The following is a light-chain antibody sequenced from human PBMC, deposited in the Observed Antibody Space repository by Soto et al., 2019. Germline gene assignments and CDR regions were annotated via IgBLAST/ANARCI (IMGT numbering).Light chain of an antibody. Sequence: IIMTQSPATLSVFPGERATLSCRASQSISSNLAWFHQKPGQAPRLLIYGASTRATGIPARFSGSGSGTEFTLTISSLQSEDFAVYYCQQYKNWPRTFGQGTKVEIK. J-gene: IGKJ1*01. CDR2: GAS. V-gene: IGKV3-15*01. CDR3: QQYKNWPRT. CDR1: QSISSN.